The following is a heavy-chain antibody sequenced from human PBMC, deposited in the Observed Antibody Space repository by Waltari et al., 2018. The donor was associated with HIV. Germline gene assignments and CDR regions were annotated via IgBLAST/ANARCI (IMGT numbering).Heavy chain of an antibody. J-gene: IGHJ3*02. V-gene: IGHV4-31*03. CDR2: IYYSGST. CDR3: ATIYLLGAFDI. D-gene: IGHD2-2*02. Sequence: QVQLQESGPGLVKPSQTLSLTCTVSGGTISSGGYSWSWIRQHPGKGLEWIGYIYYSGSTYYNPSLKSRVTISVDTSKNQFSLKLSSVTAADTAVYYCATIYLLGAFDIWGQGTMVTVSS. CDR1: GGTISSGGYS.